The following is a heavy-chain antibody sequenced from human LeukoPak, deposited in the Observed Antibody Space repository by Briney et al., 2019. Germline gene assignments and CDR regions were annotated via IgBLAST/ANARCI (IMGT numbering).Heavy chain of an antibody. CDR2: ISSGSSMI. Sequence: GGSLRLSCAASGFIFDSYSMNWVRQAPGKGLEWVSYISSGSSMINYADSVKGRFAISRDNAKNSLYLQMNSLRAEDTAVYYCARDRPHIAAAGTRWFDPWGQGTLVTVSS. J-gene: IGHJ5*02. CDR1: GFIFDSYS. V-gene: IGHV3-48*01. CDR3: ARDRPHIAAAGTRWFDP. D-gene: IGHD6-13*01.